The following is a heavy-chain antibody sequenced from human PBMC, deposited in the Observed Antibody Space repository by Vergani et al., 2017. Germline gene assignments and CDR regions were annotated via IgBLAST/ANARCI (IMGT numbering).Heavy chain of an antibody. CDR2: IRDKTYNYAT. CDR3: AKDPTDIVVVPAAIGSG. CDR1: GFTFSGSA. J-gene: IGHJ4*02. Sequence: EVQLVESGGGLVQPGGSLTLSCAASGFTFSGSAMHWVRQTSGKGLEWIGRIRDKTYNYATAYAVSVKGRFIISRDDSKKTAYLQMNRLTIEDTAVYYCAKDPTDIVVVPAAIGSGWGQGTLVTVSS. V-gene: IGHV3-73*02. D-gene: IGHD2-2*01.